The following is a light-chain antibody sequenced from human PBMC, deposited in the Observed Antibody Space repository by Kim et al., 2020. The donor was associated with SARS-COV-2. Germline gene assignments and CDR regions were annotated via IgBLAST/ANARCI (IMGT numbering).Light chain of an antibody. J-gene: IGLJ2*01. CDR3: SFRDNSRNLVL. CDR2: GRN. CDR1: SLRSNY. V-gene: IGLV3-19*01. Sequence: ALGQTAKITWQGDSLRSNYATWYQQKPGQAPVLVSYGRNRRPTGIPDRFSGSSSGSTASLTITGAQAGDEADYFCSFRDNSRNLVLFGGGTQLTVL.